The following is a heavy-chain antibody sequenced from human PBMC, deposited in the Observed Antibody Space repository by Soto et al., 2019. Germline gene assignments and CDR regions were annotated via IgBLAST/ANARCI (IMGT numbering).Heavy chain of an antibody. CDR1: GGSFSGYY. J-gene: IGHJ6*02. D-gene: IGHD3-3*01. CDR3: ARGDYYDFWSGASYYYYGMDV. Sequence: QVQLQQWGAGLLKPSETLSLTCAVYGGSFSGYYWSWIRQPPGKGLEWIGEINHSGSTNYNPSLKSRVTLSVDTSKNQFSLKLSSVTAADTAVYYCARGDYYDFWSGASYYYYGMDVWGQGTTVTVSS. V-gene: IGHV4-34*01. CDR2: INHSGST.